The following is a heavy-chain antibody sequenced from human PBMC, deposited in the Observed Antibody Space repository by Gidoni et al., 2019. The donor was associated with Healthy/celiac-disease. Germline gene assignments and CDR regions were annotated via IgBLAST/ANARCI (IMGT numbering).Heavy chain of an antibody. D-gene: IGHD3-3*01. CDR2: IKQDGSEK. V-gene: IGHV3-7*03. CDR3: ARGGDYDFWSGYFLGWPQRNWFDP. Sequence: EVQLVESGGGLVQPGGSLRLSCAASGFTFSSYWMSCVRQAPGKGLEWVANIKQDGSEKYYVDSVKGRFTISRDNAKNSLYLQMNSLRAEDTAVYYCARGGDYDFWSGYFLGWPQRNWFDPWGQGTLVTVSS. J-gene: IGHJ5*02. CDR1: GFTFSSYW.